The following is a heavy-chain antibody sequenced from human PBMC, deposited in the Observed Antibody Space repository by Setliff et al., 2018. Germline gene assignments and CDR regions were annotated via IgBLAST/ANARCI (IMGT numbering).Heavy chain of an antibody. J-gene: IGHJ3*02. V-gene: IGHV4-34*12. CDR2: IIHSGST. CDR1: GGSFSGYY. D-gene: IGHD3-22*01. CDR3: AREYYYDSHAFDI. Sequence: PSETLSLTCAVYGGSFSGYYWSWIRQPPGKRLEWIGEIIHSGSTNYNPSLKSRVTMSVDTSKKQFSLKLSSVTAADTAVYYCAREYYYDSHAFDIWGQGTMVTVSS.